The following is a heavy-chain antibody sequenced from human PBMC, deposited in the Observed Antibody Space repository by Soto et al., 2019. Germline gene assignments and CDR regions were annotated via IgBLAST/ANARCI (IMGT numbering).Heavy chain of an antibody. D-gene: IGHD4-17*01. CDR1: EFTFAKAW. CDR2: IKSKADGGTT. Sequence: LRLSCAASEFTFAKAWISWVRQAPGKGLEWVGRIKSKADGGTTDYAAPVKGRFTISRDESQNTLYLQMNSLKTEDTAVYYCTSLYYGHWGQGTLDIVSS. V-gene: IGHV3-15*01. CDR3: TSLYYGH. J-gene: IGHJ4*02.